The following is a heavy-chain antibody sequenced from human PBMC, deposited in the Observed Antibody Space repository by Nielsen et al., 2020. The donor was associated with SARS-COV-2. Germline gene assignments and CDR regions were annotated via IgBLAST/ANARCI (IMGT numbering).Heavy chain of an antibody. V-gene: IGHV1-69*13. CDR3: TAFPIAQPNRFDP. Sequence: SVKVSCKASGGTFSNYDVTWVRQAPGQGLEWMGGIIPIFGTTNYAQNFQDRVTITADESTSTAYMELSSLRSDDTAVYYCTAFPIAQPNRFDPWGQGTLVTVSS. D-gene: IGHD2-2*01. CDR2: IIPIFGTT. J-gene: IGHJ5*02. CDR1: GGTFSNYD.